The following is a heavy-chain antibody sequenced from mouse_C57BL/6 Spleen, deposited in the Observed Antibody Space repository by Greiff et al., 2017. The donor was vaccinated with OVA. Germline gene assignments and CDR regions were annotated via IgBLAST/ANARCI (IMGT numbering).Heavy chain of an antibody. D-gene: IGHD2-1*01. V-gene: IGHV3-6*01. CDR3: ARFGNYDAMDY. J-gene: IGHJ4*01. CDR1: GYSITSGYY. CDR2: ISYDGSN. Sequence: VQLQQSGPGLVKPSQSLSLTCSVTGYSITSGYYWNWIRQFPGNKLEWMGYISYDGSNNYNPSLKNRISITRDTSKNQFFLKLNSVTTEDTATYYCARFGNYDAMDYWGQGTSVTFSS.